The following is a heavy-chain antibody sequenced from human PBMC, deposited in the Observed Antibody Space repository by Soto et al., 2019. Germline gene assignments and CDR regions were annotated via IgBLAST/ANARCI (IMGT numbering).Heavy chain of an antibody. CDR3: ARGINVYGDYVRQWFEP. V-gene: IGHV4-34*01. CDR1: GGSFSGYY. J-gene: IGHJ5*02. CDR2: INHSGST. D-gene: IGHD4-17*01. Sequence: SETLSLTCAVYGGSFSGYYWSWIRRPPGKGLEWIGEINHSGSTNYNPSLKSRVTISVDTSKNQFSLKLSSVTAADTAVYYCARGINVYGDYVRQWFEPWGQGTLVTVSS.